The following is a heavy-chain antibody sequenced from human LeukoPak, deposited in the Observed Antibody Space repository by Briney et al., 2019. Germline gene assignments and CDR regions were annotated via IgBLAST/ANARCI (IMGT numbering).Heavy chain of an antibody. CDR3: AKGGTSSWHSFDY. V-gene: IGHV3-23*01. CDR2: ISGSGGST. Sequence: GGSLRLSCAASGFTFNNYAMSWVRQAPGKGLEWVSGISGSGGSTYYAVSVKGRLTISRDNSKNSLFLQMNSLRAEDTAVYYCAKGGTSSWHSFDYWGQGTLVTVSS. D-gene: IGHD6-13*01. CDR1: GFTFNNYA. J-gene: IGHJ4*02.